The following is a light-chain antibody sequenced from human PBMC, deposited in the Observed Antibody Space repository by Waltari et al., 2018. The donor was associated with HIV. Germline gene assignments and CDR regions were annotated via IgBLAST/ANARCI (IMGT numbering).Light chain of an antibody. V-gene: IGLV1-47*01. CDR1: TSNIGRIY. CDR3: ATWDDSRVV. Sequence: QSVLTQPPSASGTPGQRVPISCSGSTSNIGRIYVYWYQHLPGTAPKLLIYRNNQRPSGVPDRFSGSKSGTSASLAISGLRSEDEADYYCATWDDSRVVFGGGTKLTVL. J-gene: IGLJ2*01. CDR2: RNN.